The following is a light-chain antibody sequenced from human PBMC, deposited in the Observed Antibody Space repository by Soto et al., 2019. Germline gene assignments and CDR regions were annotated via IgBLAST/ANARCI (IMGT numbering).Light chain of an antibody. Sequence: DIQMTQSPSTLSASVGDRVTITCRASQSISSWLAWYQQKPGKAPKLLIYKASSLESGVPSRFSGSGSGTEFTLTISSLRPDDFATYYRQHYNSYSRTFGQGTKLEIK. J-gene: IGKJ2*02. CDR1: QSISSW. CDR3: QHYNSYSRT. CDR2: KAS. V-gene: IGKV1-5*03.